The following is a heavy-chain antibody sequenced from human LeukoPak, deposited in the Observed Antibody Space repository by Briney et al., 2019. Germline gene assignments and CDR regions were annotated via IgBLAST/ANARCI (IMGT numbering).Heavy chain of an antibody. Sequence: GGSLRLSCAASGFTFDDYAMHWVRQAPGKGLEWVSGISWNSGSIGYADSVKGRFTISRDNAKNSLYLQMNSLRAEDTALYYCAKVPRTMVRGVIRASYFDYWGQGTLVTVSS. CDR1: GFTFDDYA. CDR2: ISWNSGSI. D-gene: IGHD3-10*01. V-gene: IGHV3-9*01. J-gene: IGHJ4*02. CDR3: AKVPRTMVRGVIRASYFDY.